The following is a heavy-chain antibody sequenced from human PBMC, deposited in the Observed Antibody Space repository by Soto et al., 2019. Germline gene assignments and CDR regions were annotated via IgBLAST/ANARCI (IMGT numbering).Heavy chain of an antibody. V-gene: IGHV1-18*04. CDR3: ARDRASYYDSSYFDY. J-gene: IGHJ4*02. Sequence: RASVKVSCKASGYTFTSYGISWVRQAPGQGLEWMGWISAYNGNTNYAQRLQGRVTMTTGTSTSTAYMELRSLRSDDTAVYYCARDRASYYDSSYFDYWGQGTLVTVSS. D-gene: IGHD3-22*01. CDR2: ISAYNGNT. CDR1: GYTFTSYG.